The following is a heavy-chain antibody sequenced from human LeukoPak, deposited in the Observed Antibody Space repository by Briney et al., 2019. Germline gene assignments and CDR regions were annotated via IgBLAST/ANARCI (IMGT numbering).Heavy chain of an antibody. CDR2: ISGSTSNI. CDR3: ARVVAGTFDY. V-gene: IGHV3-48*01. Sequence: PGGSLRLSCAASGFTFTTYSMNWVRQAPGKGLEWVSYISGSTSNIKYADSVMGRFTISRDNAKNSLYLQMNSLRAEDTAVYYCARVVAGTFDYWGQGTLVTVSS. J-gene: IGHJ4*02. CDR1: GFTFTTYS. D-gene: IGHD6-13*01.